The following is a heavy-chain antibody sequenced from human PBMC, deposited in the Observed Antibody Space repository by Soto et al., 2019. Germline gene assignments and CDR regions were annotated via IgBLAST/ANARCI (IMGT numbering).Heavy chain of an antibody. Sequence: PSETLSLTCTVSGDSISGSYYWGWIRQPPGKGREWIGIIYYGGSTYSNPSLKSRVSISVDTSKNQFTLNLSSVTAADTVVYYCARRGSNSWSSFDYWGQGTQVTVSS. CDR2: IYYGGST. CDR3: ARRGSNSWSSFDY. CDR1: GDSISGSYY. J-gene: IGHJ4*02. D-gene: IGHD6-13*01. V-gene: IGHV4-39*01.